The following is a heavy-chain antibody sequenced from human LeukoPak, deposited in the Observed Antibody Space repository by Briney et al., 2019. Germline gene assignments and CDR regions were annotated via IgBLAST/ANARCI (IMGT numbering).Heavy chain of an antibody. Sequence: SGGSLRLSCAASGFTFSSYWMSWVRQAPGKGLEWVANIKQDGSEKYYVDSVKGRFTISRDNAENSLYLQMNSLRAEDTAVYYCARTPYCSSTSCYWFYSYYMDVWGKGTTVTVSS. CDR3: ARTPYCSSTSCYWFYSYYMDV. CDR2: IKQDGSEK. J-gene: IGHJ6*03. CDR1: GFTFSSYW. V-gene: IGHV3-7*01. D-gene: IGHD2-2*01.